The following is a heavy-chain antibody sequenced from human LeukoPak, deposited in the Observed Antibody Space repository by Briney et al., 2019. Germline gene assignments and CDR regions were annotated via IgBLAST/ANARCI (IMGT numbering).Heavy chain of an antibody. CDR1: GFTFSSYA. Sequence: GGSLRLSCAASGFTFSSYAMSWVSQAQGKGLEWVSAISGSGGSTYYADSVKGRFTISRDNSKNTLYLQMNSLRAEDTAVYYCAKGLYYDSSGYPNWGQGTLVTVSS. CDR3: AKGLYYDSSGYPN. CDR2: ISGSGGST. J-gene: IGHJ4*02. D-gene: IGHD3-22*01. V-gene: IGHV3-23*01.